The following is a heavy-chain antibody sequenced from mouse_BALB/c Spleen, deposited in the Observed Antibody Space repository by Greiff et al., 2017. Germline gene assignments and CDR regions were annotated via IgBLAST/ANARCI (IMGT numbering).Heavy chain of an antibody. Sequence: DVKLVESGGGLVKPGGSLKLSCAASGFTFSSYAMSWVRQTPEKRLEWVATISSGGSYTYYPDSVKGRFTISRDNAKNTLYLQMSSLRSEDTAMYYCARPGGYDYDESYFDYWGQGTTLTVSS. V-gene: IGHV5-9-3*01. CDR1: GFTFSSYA. J-gene: IGHJ2*01. D-gene: IGHD2-4*01. CDR3: ARPGGYDYDESYFDY. CDR2: ISSGGSYT.